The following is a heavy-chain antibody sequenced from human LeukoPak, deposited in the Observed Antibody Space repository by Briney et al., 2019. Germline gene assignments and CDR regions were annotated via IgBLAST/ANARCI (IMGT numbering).Heavy chain of an antibody. CDR3: AKSHSVWTSFES. J-gene: IGHJ4*03. CDR1: GGSISSYY. D-gene: IGHD3/OR15-3a*01. Sequence: SETLSLTCTVSGGSISSYYWSWIRQPAGKGLEWIGYIYYSGRTNYNPSLKSRVTISVDTSKNQFSLKLGSVTAADTAVYYCAKSHSVWTSFESWGPRTLVSASS. V-gene: IGHV4-59*01. CDR2: IYYSGRT.